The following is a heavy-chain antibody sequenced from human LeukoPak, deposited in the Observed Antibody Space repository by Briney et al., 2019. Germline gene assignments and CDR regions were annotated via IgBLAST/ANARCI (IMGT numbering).Heavy chain of an antibody. J-gene: IGHJ4*02. D-gene: IGHD3-3*01. Sequence: XTVXGGSXSXYYWSWIRQPAGKGLEWIGRIYTSGSTNYNPSLTSRVTMSVDTSKNQFSLKLSSVTAADTAVYYCAAGLYSTHGSADYWGQGTLVTVSS. CDR3: AAGLYSTHGSADY. CDR1: GGSXSXYY. V-gene: IGHV4-4*07. CDR2: IYTSGST.